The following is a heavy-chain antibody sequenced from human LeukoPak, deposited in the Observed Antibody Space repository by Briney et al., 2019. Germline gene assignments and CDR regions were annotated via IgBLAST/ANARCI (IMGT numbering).Heavy chain of an antibody. CDR1: GFTFSSYE. V-gene: IGHV3-48*03. Sequence: GGSLRLSCAASGFTFSSYEMNWVRQAPGKGLEWVSYISSSAGTTYYADSVKGRFTISRDNSKNTLYLQMNSLRAEDTAVYYCARWSMVRGVIKGRGFDPWGQGTLVTVSS. CDR2: ISSSAGTT. CDR3: ARWSMVRGVIKGRGFDP. D-gene: IGHD3-10*01. J-gene: IGHJ5*02.